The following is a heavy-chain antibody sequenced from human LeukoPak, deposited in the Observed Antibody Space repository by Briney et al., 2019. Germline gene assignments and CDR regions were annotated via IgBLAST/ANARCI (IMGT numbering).Heavy chain of an antibody. CDR3: ARGRFPRAARDYYYYMDV. D-gene: IGHD2-15*01. J-gene: IGHJ6*03. V-gene: IGHV1-8*01. Sequence: ASVKVSCKASGYTFTSYDINWVRQATGQGLEWMGWMNPNSGNTGYAQKFQGRVTMTRNTSISTAYMELSSLRSEDTAVYYCARGRFPRAARDYYYYMDVWGKGTTVTVSS. CDR2: MNPNSGNT. CDR1: GYTFTSYD.